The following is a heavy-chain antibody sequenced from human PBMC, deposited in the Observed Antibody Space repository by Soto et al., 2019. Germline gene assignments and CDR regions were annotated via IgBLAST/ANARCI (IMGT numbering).Heavy chain of an antibody. Sequence: QVQLQESGPGLVKPSQTLSLTCTVSGGSISSGGYYWSWIRQHPGKGLEWIGYIYYSGSTYYNPSLKSRVTISVDTSKNQFSLKLSSVTAADTAVYYCARGTDCSSTSCYDYYYYGMDVWGQGTTVTVSS. J-gene: IGHJ6*02. CDR1: GGSISSGGYY. V-gene: IGHV4-31*03. CDR3: ARGTDCSSTSCYDYYYYGMDV. D-gene: IGHD2-2*01. CDR2: IYYSGST.